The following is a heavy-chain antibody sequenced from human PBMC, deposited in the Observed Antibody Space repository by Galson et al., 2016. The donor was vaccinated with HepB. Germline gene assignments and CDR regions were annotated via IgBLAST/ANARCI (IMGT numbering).Heavy chain of an antibody. CDR2: LYYGGSA. D-gene: IGHD3-10*01. CDR3: ASDSVYFDS. Sequence: SETLSLTCNVSGASVSVHSYYWSWIRQPPGKGLEWIGSLYYGGSANYNSSLKSRVSISLDTSNNQTSLSLSSVTAADTAIYFCASDSVYFDSWGQGALVSVSS. V-gene: IGHV4-61*01. CDR1: GASVSVHSYY. J-gene: IGHJ4*02.